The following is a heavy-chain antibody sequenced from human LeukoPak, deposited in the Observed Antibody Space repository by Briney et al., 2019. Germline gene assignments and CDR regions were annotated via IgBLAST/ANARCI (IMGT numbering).Heavy chain of an antibody. CDR2: IYSGDNT. CDR1: GFSVGTNY. V-gene: IGHV3-53*01. CDR3: ARDTGSGYCTGGRCRGAFDI. D-gene: IGHD2-15*01. Sequence: GGSLRLSCAASGFSVGTNYMTWVRQAPGKGLQWVSVIYSGDNTYYADSVKGRFTISRDTPKNTLYLQMNSLRAEDTAVYYCARDTGSGYCTGGRCRGAFDIWGQGTKVTVSS. J-gene: IGHJ3*02.